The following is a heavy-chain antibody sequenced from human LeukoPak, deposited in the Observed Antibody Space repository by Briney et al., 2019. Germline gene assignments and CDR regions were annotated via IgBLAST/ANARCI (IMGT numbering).Heavy chain of an antibody. CDR1: GYTFTSYD. Sequence: ASVKVSCKASGYTFTSYDINWVRQATGQGLEWMGWMNPNSGNTGYAQKFQGRVTITRNTSISTAYMELSSLRSEDTAVYYCARDTGLFCSDGSCYSMDYWGQGTLVTVSS. J-gene: IGHJ4*02. D-gene: IGHD2-15*01. CDR2: MNPNSGNT. V-gene: IGHV1-8*03. CDR3: ARDTGLFCSDGSCYSMDY.